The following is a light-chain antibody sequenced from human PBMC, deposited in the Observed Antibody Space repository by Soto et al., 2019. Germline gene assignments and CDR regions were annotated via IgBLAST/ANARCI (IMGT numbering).Light chain of an antibody. V-gene: IGLV2-14*01. CDR1: SSDVGGYNY. CDR3: SSYTSTSTLFV. CDR2: EVS. J-gene: IGLJ2*01. Sequence: QSALTQPASVSGSPGQSITISCTGTSSDVGGYNYVSWYQQHPGKAPKLMISEVSNRPSGFSNRFSGSKSGNTASLTISGLQAEDEADYYCSSYTSTSTLFVFGGGTKVTVL.